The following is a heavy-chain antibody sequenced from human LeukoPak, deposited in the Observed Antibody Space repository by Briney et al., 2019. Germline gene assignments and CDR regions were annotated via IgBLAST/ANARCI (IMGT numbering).Heavy chain of an antibody. D-gene: IGHD3-16*01. CDR3: AKDPGYFGG. Sequence: PGGSLRLSCAASGFTFSNYAMSWVRQAPGKGLEWVSAISVSGGSTYYADSVKGRFTISRDNSKNTLYLQMNSLRADDTALYYCAKDPGYFGGWGQGPLVTVSS. J-gene: IGHJ4*02. V-gene: IGHV3-23*01. CDR1: GFTFSNYA. CDR2: ISVSGGST.